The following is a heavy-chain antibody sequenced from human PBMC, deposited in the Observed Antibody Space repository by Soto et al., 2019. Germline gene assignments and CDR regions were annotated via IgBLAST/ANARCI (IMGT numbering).Heavy chain of an antibody. CDR3: AGVLIYTAYYFYGMEF. J-gene: IGHJ6*02. CDR1: EITLSRYA. Sequence: GVSLRLSSVTSEITLSRYAMSWVRQAPGKGLEWVSLISVDGNNKDYADSVKGRFSISRDNSRNTVYLQMDSLRVEDTAVYYCAGVLIYTAYYFYGMEFWGQGTTVTVSS. CDR2: ISVDGNNK. V-gene: IGHV3-30-3*01. D-gene: IGHD5-18*01.